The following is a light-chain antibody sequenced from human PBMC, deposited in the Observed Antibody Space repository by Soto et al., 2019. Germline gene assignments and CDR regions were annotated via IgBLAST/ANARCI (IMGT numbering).Light chain of an antibody. CDR1: SPNIGSNT. CDR2: SDT. V-gene: IGLV1-44*01. Sequence: QSVLTQPPSASGTPRQRVTISCSGSSPNIGSNTVSWYQQVPGTAPKLLIHSDTQRPSGVPDPFSGSKSGTSASLAISGLHSEDETDYFCAACYDSLRGWVFGGGTKLTVL. J-gene: IGLJ3*02. CDR3: AACYDSLRGWV.